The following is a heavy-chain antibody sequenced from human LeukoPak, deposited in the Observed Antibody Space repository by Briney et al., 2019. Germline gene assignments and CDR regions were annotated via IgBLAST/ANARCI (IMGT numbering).Heavy chain of an antibody. J-gene: IGHJ6*04. V-gene: IGHV3-21*01. Sequence: PGGSLRLSCAASGFTFSSCSMNWVRQAPGKGLEWVSSISSSSSYIYYADSVKGRFTISRDNAKNSLYLQMNSLRAEDTAVYYCAREYYYGSGSYYNEPSHYYYYGMDVWGKGTTVTVSS. CDR2: ISSSSSYI. D-gene: IGHD3-10*01. CDR3: AREYYYGSGSYYNEPSHYYYYGMDV. CDR1: GFTFSSCS.